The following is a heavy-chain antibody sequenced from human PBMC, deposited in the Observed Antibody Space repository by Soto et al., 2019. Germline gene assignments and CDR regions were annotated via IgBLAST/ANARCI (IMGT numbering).Heavy chain of an antibody. V-gene: IGHV3-7*03. CDR2: VNQRGDEE. J-gene: IGHJ5*02. CDR1: GFTVNSHW. D-gene: IGHD6-19*01. Sequence: PGGSLRLSCVVSGFTVNSHWMTWVRQAPGKGLEWVTSVNQRGDEELYVDSVRGRFSISKDDTANAAHLHMSSLRTEDTAIYYCVGSSGWIYNHWGQGSLVTVSS. CDR3: VGSSGWIYNH.